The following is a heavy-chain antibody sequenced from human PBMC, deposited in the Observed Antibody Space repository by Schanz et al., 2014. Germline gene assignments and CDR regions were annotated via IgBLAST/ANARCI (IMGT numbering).Heavy chain of an antibody. V-gene: IGHV3-11*01. CDR1: GFTFSDAW. CDR3: ARIGGSVFDY. CDR2: IGSSSSRI. Sequence: VQLLESGGGLVQPGGFLRLSCAASGFTFSDAWMSWVRQAPGKGLEWISYIGSSSSRIDHADSVKGRFTISRDNSKNSLYLQMNSLRAEDTAVYYCARIGGSVFDYWAQGTLVTVSS. J-gene: IGHJ4*02. D-gene: IGHD3-10*01.